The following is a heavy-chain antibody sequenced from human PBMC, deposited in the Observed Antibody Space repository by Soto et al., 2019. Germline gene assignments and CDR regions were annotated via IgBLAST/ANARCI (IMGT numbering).Heavy chain of an antibody. J-gene: IGHJ6*02. Sequence: QVQLVQSGAEVKKPGASVKVSCKASGYTFTDYYMHWVRQAPGQGLEWMGWIKPNSGGTNYAQKLQGRVTMTRDTSISTAYMELNRLRSDDTVVYYCARDQSPSSGWPGMDVWGQGTTVNVSS. CDR3: ARDQSPSSGWPGMDV. D-gene: IGHD6-19*01. CDR1: GYTFTDYY. CDR2: IKPNSGGT. V-gene: IGHV1-2*02.